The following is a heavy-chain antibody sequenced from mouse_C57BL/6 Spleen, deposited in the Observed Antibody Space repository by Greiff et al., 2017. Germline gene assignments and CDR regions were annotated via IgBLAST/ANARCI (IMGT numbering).Heavy chain of an antibody. CDR3: ASIDGSSPWYFDV. V-gene: IGHV1-82*01. CDR1: GYAFSSSW. CDR2: IYPGVGDT. J-gene: IGHJ1*03. Sequence: QVQLQQSGPELVKPGASVKISCKASGYAFSSSWMNWVKQRPGKGLEWIGRIYPGVGDTNYNGKFKGKATLTADKSSSTAYMQLSSLTSEDSAVYFCASIDGSSPWYFDVWGTGTTVTVSS. D-gene: IGHD1-1*01.